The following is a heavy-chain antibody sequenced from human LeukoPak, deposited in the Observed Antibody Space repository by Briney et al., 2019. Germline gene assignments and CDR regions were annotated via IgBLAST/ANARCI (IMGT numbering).Heavy chain of an antibody. CDR3: ATDSARPKMNYYYYMDV. CDR1: GYTLTELS. Sequence: ASVKVSCKVSGYTLTELSMHWVRQAPGKGLEWMGGFDPEDGETIYAQKFQGRVTMTEDTSTDTAYMELSSLRSEDTAVYYCATDSARPKMNYYYYMDVWGKGTTVTVSS. J-gene: IGHJ6*03. CDR2: FDPEDGET. V-gene: IGHV1-24*01. D-gene: IGHD6-6*01.